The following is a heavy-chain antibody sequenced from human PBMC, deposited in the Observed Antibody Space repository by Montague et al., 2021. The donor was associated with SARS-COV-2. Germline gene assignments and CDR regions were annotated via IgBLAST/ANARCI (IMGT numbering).Heavy chain of an antibody. CDR1: GGSFSDSH. V-gene: IGHV4-34*01. J-gene: IGHJ4*02. D-gene: IGHD3-22*01. Sequence: SETLSLTCAVYGGSFSDSHWSWLRQPPGKGLEWIGEINQSGSTKYNPSLKSRVTISVDTSKNQFSLKLRSLTAADAAVYYCARGQSGITMIVVVIRGVEFYLDNWGQGTLVTVSS. CDR3: ARGQSGITMIVVVIRGVEFYLDN. CDR2: INQSGST.